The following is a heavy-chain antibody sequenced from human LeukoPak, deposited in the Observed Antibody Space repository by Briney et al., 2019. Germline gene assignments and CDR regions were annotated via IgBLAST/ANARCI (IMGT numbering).Heavy chain of an antibody. Sequence: GGSLRLSCAASGFTFSSYWMSWVRQAPGKGLEWVANIKQDGSEKYYVGSVKGRFTISRDNAKNSLYLQMNSLRAEDTAVYYCARYGGSYYFDNWGQGTLVTVSS. J-gene: IGHJ4*02. D-gene: IGHD1-26*01. CDR1: GFTFSSYW. CDR2: IKQDGSEK. CDR3: ARYGGSYYFDN. V-gene: IGHV3-7*01.